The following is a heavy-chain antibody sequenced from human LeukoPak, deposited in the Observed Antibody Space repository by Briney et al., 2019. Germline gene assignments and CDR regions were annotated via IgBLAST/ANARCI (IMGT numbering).Heavy chain of an antibody. V-gene: IGHV4-61*02. Sequence: SQTLSLTCTVSGGSISSGSYYWSWIRQPAGKGLEWIGRIYTSGSTNYNPSLKSRVTISVDTSKNQFSLKLSSVTAADTAVYYCARGPYIVVVLAANSWFDPWGQGTLVTVSS. CDR3: ARGPYIVVVLAANSWFDP. J-gene: IGHJ5*02. CDR2: IYTSGST. D-gene: IGHD2-2*01. CDR1: GGSISSGSYY.